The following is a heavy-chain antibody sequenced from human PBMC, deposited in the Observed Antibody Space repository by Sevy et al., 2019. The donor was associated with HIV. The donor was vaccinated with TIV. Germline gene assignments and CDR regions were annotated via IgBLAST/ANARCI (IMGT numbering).Heavy chain of an antibody. D-gene: IGHD3-10*01. Sequence: GGSLRLSCAASGFTFSSYSMNWVRQAPGKGLEWVSSISSSSYIYYADSVKGRFTISRDNAKNSLYLQMNSLRAEDTAVYYCERVGGSGSYYNGWGQGTLVTVSS. V-gene: IGHV3-21*01. J-gene: IGHJ4*02. CDR1: GFTFSSYS. CDR3: ERVGGSGSYYNG. CDR2: ISSSSYI.